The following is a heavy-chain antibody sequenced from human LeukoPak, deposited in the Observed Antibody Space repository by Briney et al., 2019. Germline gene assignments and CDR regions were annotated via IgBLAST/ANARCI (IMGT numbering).Heavy chain of an antibody. CDR3: ARLIPTYGDYLGRFDP. Sequence: PGGSLRLSCAASGFTFSDYYMSWIRQAPGKGLEWVSYISSSSSYTNYAESVKGRFTISRDNAKNSLYLQMNSLRAEDTAVYYCARLIPTYGDYLGRFDPWGQGTLVTVSS. CDR2: ISSSSSYT. J-gene: IGHJ5*02. V-gene: IGHV3-11*03. CDR1: GFTFSDYY. D-gene: IGHD4-17*01.